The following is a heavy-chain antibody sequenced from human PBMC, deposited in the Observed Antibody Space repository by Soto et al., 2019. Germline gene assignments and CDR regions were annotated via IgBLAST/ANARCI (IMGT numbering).Heavy chain of an antibody. CDR2: ISGSGGST. CDR1: GFTFSSYA. V-gene: IGHV3-23*01. D-gene: IGHD6-13*01. J-gene: IGHJ4*02. CDR3: AKDGAAAAGHAYDY. Sequence: EVQLLESGGGLVQPGGSLRLSCAASGFTFSSYAMSWVRQAPGKGLEWVSVISGSGGSTYYADSVKGRFPISRDNSKNTLYLQMNSLRAEDTAVYYWAKDGAAAAGHAYDYWGQGTLVTVSS.